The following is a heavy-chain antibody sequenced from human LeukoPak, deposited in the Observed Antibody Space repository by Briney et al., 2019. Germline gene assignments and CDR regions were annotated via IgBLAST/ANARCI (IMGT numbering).Heavy chain of an antibody. CDR3: ARPSIHDYVWGSYWYYFDY. J-gene: IGHJ4*02. CDR2: IYYSGST. V-gene: IGHV4-39*01. CDR1: GGSISSSSYY. Sequence: SETLSLTCTVSGGSISSSSYYWGWIRQPPGKGLEWIVSIYYSGSTYYNPSLKSRVTISVDTSKNQFSLKLSFVTAADTAVYYCARPSIHDYVWGSYWYYFDYWGQGTLVTVSS. D-gene: IGHD3-16*01.